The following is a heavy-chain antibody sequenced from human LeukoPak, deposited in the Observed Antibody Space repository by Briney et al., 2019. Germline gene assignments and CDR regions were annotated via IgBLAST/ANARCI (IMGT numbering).Heavy chain of an antibody. V-gene: IGHV3-9*01. J-gene: IGHJ3*02. Sequence: GGSLRLSCAASGFTFDDYAMHRVRQAPGKGLEWVSGISWNSGTIGYADSVKGRFTISRDNAKNSLYLQMHSLRAEDTAFYFCAKDVTGTGAFDIWGQGTMVTVSS. CDR1: GFTFDDYA. CDR2: ISWNSGTI. CDR3: AKDVTGTGAFDI. D-gene: IGHD1-7*01.